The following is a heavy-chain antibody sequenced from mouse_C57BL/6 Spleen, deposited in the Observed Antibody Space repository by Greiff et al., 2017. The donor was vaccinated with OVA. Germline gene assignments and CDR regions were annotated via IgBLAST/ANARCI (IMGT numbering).Heavy chain of an antibody. V-gene: IGHV1-61*01. J-gene: IGHJ2*01. CDR3: ARDDYYGSRDY. Sequence: QVHVKQPGAELVRPGSSVKLSCKASGYTFTSYWMDWVKQRPGQGLEWIGNIYPSDSETHYNQKFKDKATLTVDKSSSTAYMQLSSLTSEDSAVYYCARDDYYGSRDYWGQGTTLTVSS. CDR2: IYPSDSET. D-gene: IGHD1-1*01. CDR1: GYTFTSYW.